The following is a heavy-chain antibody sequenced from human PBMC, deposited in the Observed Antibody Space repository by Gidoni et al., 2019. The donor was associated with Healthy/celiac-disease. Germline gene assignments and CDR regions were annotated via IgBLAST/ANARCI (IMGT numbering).Heavy chain of an antibody. CDR1: GFTISSNY. CDR2: IYSVGST. V-gene: IGHV3-53*02. CDR3: ARDRGGLRGEVHYYYGMDV. J-gene: IGHJ6*02. Sequence: EVQLVETGGGLIQPGGSLRLSCAASGFTISSNYMSCVRQAPGKGLEWVSVIYSVGSTYYADSVKGRFTISRDNSKNTLYLQMNSLRAEDTAVYYCARDRGGLRGEVHYYYGMDVWGQVTTVTVSS. D-gene: IGHD2-21*02.